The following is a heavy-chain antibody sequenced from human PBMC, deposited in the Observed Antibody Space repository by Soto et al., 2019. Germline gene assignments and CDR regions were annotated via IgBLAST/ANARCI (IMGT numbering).Heavy chain of an antibody. CDR1: GGSFSGYY. Sequence: SETLSLTCAVYGGSFSGYYWSWIRQPPGKGLEWIGEINHSGSTNYNPSLKSRVTISVDTSKNQFSLKLSSVTAADTAVYYCARALWLEYYDLWSGYPAAFDIWGQGTMVTVSS. J-gene: IGHJ3*02. CDR2: INHSGST. V-gene: IGHV4-34*01. CDR3: ARALWLEYYDLWSGYPAAFDI. D-gene: IGHD3-3*01.